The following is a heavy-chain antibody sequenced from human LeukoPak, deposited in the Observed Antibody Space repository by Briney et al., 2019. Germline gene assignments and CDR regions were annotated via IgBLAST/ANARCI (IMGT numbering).Heavy chain of an antibody. Sequence: GGSLKISCKGSGYSFTSYWIGWVRQMPGKGLEWMGIIYPGDSDTRYSPSFQGQVTISADKSISTAYLQWSSLKASDTAMYYCARRCSGGSCYSGGAVDYWGQGTLVTVSS. D-gene: IGHD2-15*01. CDR3: ARRCSGGSCYSGGAVDY. CDR2: IYPGDSDT. J-gene: IGHJ4*02. V-gene: IGHV5-51*01. CDR1: GYSFTSYW.